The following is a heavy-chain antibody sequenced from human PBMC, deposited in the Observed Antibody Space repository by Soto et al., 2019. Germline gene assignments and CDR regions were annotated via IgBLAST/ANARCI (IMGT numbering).Heavy chain of an antibody. CDR2: IKQDGSEK. J-gene: IGHJ3*02. V-gene: IGHV3-7*01. D-gene: IGHD2-2*01. Sequence: GGSLRLSCAASGFTFSSYWMSWVRQAPGKGLEWVANIKQDGSEKYYVDSVKGRFTISRDNAKNSLYLQMNSLRAEDTAVYYCSRDIQVRGWYQLLGDAFDIWGQGTMVTVSS. CDR1: GFTFSSYW. CDR3: SRDIQVRGWYQLLGDAFDI.